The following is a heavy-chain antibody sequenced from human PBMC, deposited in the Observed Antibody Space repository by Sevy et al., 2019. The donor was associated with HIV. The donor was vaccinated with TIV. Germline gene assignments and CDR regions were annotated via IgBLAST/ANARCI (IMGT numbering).Heavy chain of an antibody. CDR1: GFNFNIYS. J-gene: IGHJ4*02. CDR3: AREGCTRPHDY. V-gene: IGHV3-23*01. CDR2: LSFGCGKI. Sequence: GGSLRLSCAVSGFNFNIYSMSWVRQAPGKGLEWVSTLSFGCGKINYADSVKGRFIISRDDSKNALYLQRNSLRAEDTAVYFCAREGCTRPHDYWGQRTLVTVSS. D-gene: IGHD2-8*01.